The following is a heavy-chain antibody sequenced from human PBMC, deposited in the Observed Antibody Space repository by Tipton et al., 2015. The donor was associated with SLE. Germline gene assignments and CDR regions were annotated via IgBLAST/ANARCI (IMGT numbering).Heavy chain of an antibody. Sequence: TLSLTCTVSRGFSSSGGYYWTWVRQTAGKGLEWIGRIYNSGTTNYNPSFKSRVTMSVDASKNQISLYLGSVTAADTAVYYCARDGSGYYHFDYWGRGAQVTVSS. CDR2: IYNSGTT. CDR1: RGFSSSGGYY. D-gene: IGHD3-22*01. J-gene: IGHJ4*02. V-gene: IGHV4-61*02. CDR3: ARDGSGYYHFDY.